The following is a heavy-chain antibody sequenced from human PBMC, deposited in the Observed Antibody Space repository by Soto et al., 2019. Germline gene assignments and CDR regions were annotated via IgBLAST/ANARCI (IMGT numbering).Heavy chain of an antibody. Sequence: QVQLVQSGDEVKKPGASVKVSCKASGYIFVNYGIAWVRQAPGQGLEWMGWISPYTGNTHSATKVEGRLTMTTEISRSTAYMDLGSLTSDDTAVYYCVMVDNYVTPTPQDVWGQGTTVTVSS. CDR2: ISPYTGNT. CDR3: VMVDNYVTPTPQDV. J-gene: IGHJ6*02. V-gene: IGHV1-18*01. D-gene: IGHD3-16*01. CDR1: GYIFVNYG.